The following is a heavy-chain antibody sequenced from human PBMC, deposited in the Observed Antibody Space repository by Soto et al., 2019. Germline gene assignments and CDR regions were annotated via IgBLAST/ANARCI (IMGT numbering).Heavy chain of an antibody. D-gene: IGHD3-3*01. V-gene: IGHV4-34*01. J-gene: IGHJ6*02. CDR3: ARGIIAVGVVIMHYYYYGMDV. CDR1: GGSFSGYY. Sequence: QVQLQQWGAGLLKPSETLSLTCAVYGGSFSGYYWSWIRQPPGKGLEWIGEINHSGSTNYNPSLKSRVTMSVDTSKNQFSLKLSSVTAADTAVYYCARGIIAVGVVIMHYYYYGMDVWGQGTTVTVSS. CDR2: INHSGST.